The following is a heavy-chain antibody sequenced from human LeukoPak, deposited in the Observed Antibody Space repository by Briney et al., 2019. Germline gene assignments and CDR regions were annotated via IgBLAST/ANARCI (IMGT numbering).Heavy chain of an antibody. CDR2: IYCDDDK. V-gene: IGHV2-5*02. CDR3: AHTGYSSSSIAFDI. D-gene: IGHD6-6*01. J-gene: IGHJ3*02. Sequence: SGPTPVKPTQTLTLTCTFSGFSLRTSGVGVGWIRQPPGKALEWLSLIYCDDDKRYSPSLKSRLTITNDTSKNQVVLTMTNMDPVDTATYYCAHTGYSSSSIAFDIWGQGTMVTVSS. CDR1: GFSLRTSGVG.